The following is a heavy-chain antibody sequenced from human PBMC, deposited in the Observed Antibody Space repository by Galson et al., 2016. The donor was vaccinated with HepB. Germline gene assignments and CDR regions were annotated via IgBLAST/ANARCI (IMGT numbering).Heavy chain of an antibody. CDR1: GFTFSTHD. J-gene: IGHJ5*01. CDR3: VKRIFWGFDS. V-gene: IGHV3-23*01. CDR2: INYNGVTT. D-gene: IGHD3-16*01. Sequence: LRLSCAASGFTFSTHDMNWVRQAPGKGLEWVSVINYNGVTTYYADSVKGRFTISRDNSRDTLYLQMNSLRAEDTAVYYCVKRIFWGFDSWGQGTLVTVSS.